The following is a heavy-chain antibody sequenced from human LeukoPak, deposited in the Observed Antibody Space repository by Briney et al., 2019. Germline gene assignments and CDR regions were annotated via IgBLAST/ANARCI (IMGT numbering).Heavy chain of an antibody. Sequence: SETLSLTCTVSGGSISSYYWSWIRQPPGKGLEWVGYIYYSGSTNYNPSLKSRVTISVDTSKNQFSLKLSSVTAADTAVYYCARMRAGDGSSGYYDYWGQGTLVTVSS. CDR1: GGSISSYY. CDR3: ARMRAGDGSSGYYDY. D-gene: IGHD3-22*01. CDR2: IYYSGST. V-gene: IGHV4-59*08. J-gene: IGHJ4*02.